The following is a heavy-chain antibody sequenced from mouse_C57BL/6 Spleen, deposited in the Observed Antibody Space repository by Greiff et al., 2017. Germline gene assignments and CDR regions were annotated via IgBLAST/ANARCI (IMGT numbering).Heavy chain of an antibody. V-gene: IGHV10-1*01. CDR1: GFSFNTYA. Sequence: EVKLMESGGGLVQPKGSLKLSCAASGFSFNTYAMNWVRQAPGKGLEWVARIRSKSNNYATYYADSVKDRFTISRDDSESMLYLQMNNLKPEDTAMYYCVSGGYRMDYWGQGTSVTVSS. CDR3: VSGGYRMDY. CDR2: IRSKSNNYAT. J-gene: IGHJ4*01. D-gene: IGHD2-2*01.